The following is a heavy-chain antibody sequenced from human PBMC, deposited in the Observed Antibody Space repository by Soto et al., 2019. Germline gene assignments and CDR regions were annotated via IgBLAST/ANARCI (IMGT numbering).Heavy chain of an antibody. CDR1: GFTFSSYS. Sequence: EVQLVESGGGLVKPGGSLRLSCAASGFTFSSYSMNWVRQAPGKGLEWVSSISSSSSYIYYADSVKGRFTISRDNAKHSLYLQMNSLRAEDTAVYYCARGAAAAYNWFDPWGQGTLVTVSS. CDR3: ARGAAAAYNWFDP. J-gene: IGHJ5*02. V-gene: IGHV3-21*01. D-gene: IGHD6-13*01. CDR2: ISSSSSYI.